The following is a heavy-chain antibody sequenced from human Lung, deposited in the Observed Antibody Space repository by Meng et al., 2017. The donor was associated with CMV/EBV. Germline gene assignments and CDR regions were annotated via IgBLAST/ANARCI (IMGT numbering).Heavy chain of an antibody. CDR2: ISGNGYST. Sequence: GESXKISCAASGFTFGSYAMTWVRQAPGKGLQWVSSISGNGYSTYYADSAKGWFTISRDNSNNTLFLQMNSLRADDTAVYYCAKDRHTSSAPYYFDSWGQGXLVTVSS. CDR3: AKDRHTSSAPYYFDS. J-gene: IGHJ4*02. CDR1: GFTFGSYA. V-gene: IGHV3-23*01.